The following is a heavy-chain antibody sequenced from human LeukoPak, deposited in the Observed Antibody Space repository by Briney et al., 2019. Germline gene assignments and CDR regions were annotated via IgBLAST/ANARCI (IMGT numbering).Heavy chain of an antibody. CDR1: GGSISSYY. Sequence: SETLSLTCTVSGGSISSYYWSWIRQPAGKGLEWIGRIYTSGSTNYNPSLKSRVTMSVDTSKNQFSLKLSSVTAADTAVYYCATFEVEMATTELFDYWGQGTLVTVSS. D-gene: IGHD5-24*01. J-gene: IGHJ4*02. V-gene: IGHV4-4*07. CDR2: IYTSGST. CDR3: ATFEVEMATTELFDY.